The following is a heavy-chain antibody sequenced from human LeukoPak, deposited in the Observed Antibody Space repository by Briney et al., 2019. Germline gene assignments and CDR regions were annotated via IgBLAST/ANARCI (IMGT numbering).Heavy chain of an antibody. CDR2: ISSSISYI. CDR3: ARGDGYNFFDF. CDR1: GFTFSSYS. J-gene: IGHJ4*02. D-gene: IGHD5-24*01. V-gene: IGHV3-21*01. Sequence: GGPLRLSCAASGFTFSSYSMNWVRQAPGKGLEWVSSISSSISYIYYADSVKGRFTISRDNAKNSLHLQINSLSAEDTALYYCARGDGYNFFDFWGQGTLVTVSS.